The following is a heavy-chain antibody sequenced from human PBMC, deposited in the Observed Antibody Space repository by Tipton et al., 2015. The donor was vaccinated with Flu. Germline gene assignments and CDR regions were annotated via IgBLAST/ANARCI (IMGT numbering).Heavy chain of an antibody. CDR2: IYYSGST. CDR3: ARKRSGSNWYFDL. CDR1: GGSISSYY. V-gene: IGHV4-59*08. D-gene: IGHD3-3*01. J-gene: IGHJ2*01. Sequence: TLSLTCTVSGGSISSYYWSWIRQPPGKGLEWIGYIYYSGSTNYNPSLKSRVTISVDTSKNQFSLKLSSVTAADTAVYYCARKRSGSNWYFDLWGRGTLVTVSS.